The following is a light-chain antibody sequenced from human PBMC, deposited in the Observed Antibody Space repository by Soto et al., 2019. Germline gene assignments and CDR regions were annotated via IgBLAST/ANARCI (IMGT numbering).Light chain of an antibody. Sequence: NFMLTQPHSVSESPGKTVTMSCTGSSGSVASNFVHWYQRRPGSAPTIVIYGDNQRPSGVPDRFSGSIDSSSNSASLTISGLKTEDVADYFCQSYDRSSLYVFGTGTKLTVL. CDR1: SGSVASNF. CDR3: QSYDRSSLYV. CDR2: GDN. J-gene: IGLJ1*01. V-gene: IGLV6-57*02.